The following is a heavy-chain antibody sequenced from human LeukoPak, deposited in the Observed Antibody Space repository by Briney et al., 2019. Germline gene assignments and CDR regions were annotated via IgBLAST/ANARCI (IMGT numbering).Heavy chain of an antibody. D-gene: IGHD6-19*01. CDR1: GYTFTSYG. CDR2: ISAYNGNT. V-gene: IGHV1-18*01. Sequence: ASVNVSCNASGYTFTSYGISWVRQAPGQGLERMGWISAYNGNTNYAQKLQGRVTMTTDTSTSTAYMELRSLRSDDTAVYYCARATPTTIAVAGTGYYFDYWGQGTLVTVSS. CDR3: ARATPTTIAVAGTGYYFDY. J-gene: IGHJ4*02.